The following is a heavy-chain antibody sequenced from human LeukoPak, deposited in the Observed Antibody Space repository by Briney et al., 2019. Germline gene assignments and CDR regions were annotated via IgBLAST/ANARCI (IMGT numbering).Heavy chain of an antibody. D-gene: IGHD5-18*01. CDR1: GFTFSSYE. Sequence: PGGSLILSCAASGFTFSSYEMNWVRQAPGKGLEWVSYISSSGSTIYYADSVKGRFTISRDNAKNSLYLQMNSLRAEDTAVYYCARPSYTAMVTGDAFDIWGQGTMVTVSS. V-gene: IGHV3-48*03. CDR3: ARPSYTAMVTGDAFDI. CDR2: ISSSGSTI. J-gene: IGHJ3*02.